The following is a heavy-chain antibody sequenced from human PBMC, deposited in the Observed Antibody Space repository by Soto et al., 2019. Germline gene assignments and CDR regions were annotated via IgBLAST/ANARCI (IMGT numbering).Heavy chain of an antibody. Sequence: PSETLSLTCTVSGGSVSSGSYYWSWIRQPPGKGLEWIGYIYYSGSTNYNPSLKSRVTISVDTSKNQFSLKLSSVTAADTAVYYCASSPSFDFWSGYYPAWGQGTLVTVSS. J-gene: IGHJ4*02. V-gene: IGHV4-61*01. CDR1: GGSVSSGSYY. D-gene: IGHD3-3*01. CDR3: ASSPSFDFWSGYYPA. CDR2: IYYSGST.